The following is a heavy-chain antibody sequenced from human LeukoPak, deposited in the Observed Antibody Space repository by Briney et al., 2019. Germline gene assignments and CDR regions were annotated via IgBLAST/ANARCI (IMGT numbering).Heavy chain of an antibody. J-gene: IGHJ3*02. CDR2: INHRGST. V-gene: IGHV4-34*01. CDR1: GGSFSGYY. CDR3: ARGSDDYSNYKDAFDI. D-gene: IGHD4-11*01. Sequence: KASETLSLTCAVYGGSFSGYYWSWIRQPPGKGLEWIGEINHRGSTNYNPSLKSRVTISVDTSKNQFSLKLSSVTAADTAVYYCARGSDDYSNYKDAFDIWGQGTMVTVSS.